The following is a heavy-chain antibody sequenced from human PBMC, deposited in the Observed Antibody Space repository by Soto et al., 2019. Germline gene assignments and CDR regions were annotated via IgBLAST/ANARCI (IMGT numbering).Heavy chain of an antibody. J-gene: IGHJ4*02. V-gene: IGHV3-30*18. CDR2: ISYDGSNK. CDR3: AKDWYYYGSGSYPLLFDY. CDR1: GFTFSSYG. D-gene: IGHD3-10*01. Sequence: QVQLVESGGGVVQPGRSLRLSCAASGFTFSSYGMHWVRQAPGKGLEWVALISYDGSNKYYADSVKGRFTISRDNSRNTLXLQMNSLRAEDTAVYHCAKDWYYYGSGSYPLLFDYWGQGTLVTVSS.